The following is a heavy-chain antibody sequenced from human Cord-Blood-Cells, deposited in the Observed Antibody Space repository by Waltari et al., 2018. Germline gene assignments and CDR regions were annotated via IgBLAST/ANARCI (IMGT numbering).Heavy chain of an antibody. CDR3: VRGRYFDL. V-gene: IGHV4-34*01. CDR1: GGSFSGYY. J-gene: IGHJ2*01. Sequence: QVQLQQWGAGLLKPSETLSLTCAVYGGSFSGYYWSWIRQPPGKGLEWIGEINRSGSTNYNPSLKSRVTISVDTSKNQFSLKLSSVTAADTAVYYCVRGRYFDLWGRGTLVTVSS. CDR2: INRSGST.